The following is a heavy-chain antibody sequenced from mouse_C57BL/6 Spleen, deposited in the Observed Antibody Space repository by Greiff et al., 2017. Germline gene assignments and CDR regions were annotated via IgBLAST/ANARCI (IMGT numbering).Heavy chain of an antibody. CDR2: IWWDDDK. CDR1: GFSLSTFGMG. Sequence: QVTLKVCGPGILQPSQTLSLTCSFSGFSLSTFGMGVGWIRPPSGKGLEWLAHIWWDDDKYYNPALKSRLTISKDTSKNQVFLKIANVDTADTATYYCARMSPLYDGYYAWFAYWGQGTLVTVSA. V-gene: IGHV8-8*01. D-gene: IGHD2-3*01. J-gene: IGHJ3*01. CDR3: ARMSPLYDGYYAWFAY.